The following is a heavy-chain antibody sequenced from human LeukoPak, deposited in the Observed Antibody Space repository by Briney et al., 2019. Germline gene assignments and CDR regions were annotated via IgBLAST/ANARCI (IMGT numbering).Heavy chain of an antibody. V-gene: IGHV3-9*01. J-gene: IGHJ6*02. D-gene: IGHD4-17*01. Sequence: GRSLRLSCAASGFTFDDYAMHWVRQAPGKGLEWVSGISWNSGSIGYADSVKGRFTISRDNAKNPLYLQMNSLRAEDTALYYCAKDMAPKTFRTKSTVTTNYLWGMDVWGQGTTVTVSS. CDR3: AKDMAPKTFRTKSTVTTNYLWGMDV. CDR1: GFTFDDYA. CDR2: ISWNSGSI.